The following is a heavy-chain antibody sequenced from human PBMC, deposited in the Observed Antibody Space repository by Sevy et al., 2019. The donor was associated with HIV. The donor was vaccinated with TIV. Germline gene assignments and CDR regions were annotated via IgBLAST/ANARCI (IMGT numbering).Heavy chain of an antibody. V-gene: IGHV3-23*01. J-gene: IGHJ4*02. CDR1: GFTFSSYA. D-gene: IGHD3-22*01. CDR3: AKDASVYYYDSSGYYFFGPPDY. CDR2: ISGSGGST. Sequence: GGSLRLSCAASGFTFSSYAMSWVRQAPGKGLEWVSAISGSGGSTYYADSVKGRFTISRDNSKNTLYRQMNSLRAEDTAVYYCAKDASVYYYDSSGYYFFGPPDYWGQGTLVTVSS.